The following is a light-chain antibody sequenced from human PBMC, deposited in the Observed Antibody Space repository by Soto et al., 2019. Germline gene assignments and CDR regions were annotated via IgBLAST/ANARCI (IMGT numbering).Light chain of an antibody. J-gene: IGKJ4*01. CDR1: QSVSSL. CDR3: QQRSNWLT. CDR2: DAS. Sequence: ELVLTQSPGPLSLSPGERATLSCRASQSVSSLLAWYQQKPRQAPSLLIHDASSRATGIPARFIVSGSGTEFTLTISSLEPEDFAVDYCQQRSNWLTFGGGTKVDIK. V-gene: IGKV3-11*01.